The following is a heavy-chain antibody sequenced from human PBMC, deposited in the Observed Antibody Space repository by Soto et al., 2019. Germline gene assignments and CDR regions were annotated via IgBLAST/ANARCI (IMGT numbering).Heavy chain of an antibody. D-gene: IGHD3-10*01. J-gene: IGHJ5*02. Sequence: QVQLVESGGGVVQPGRSLTLSCVASGFTLSNYGMHWVRQAPGKGLEWVAVIWYDGTATYSVDSVKGRFSISRDNAKNKLFLQLRSLRAEDTAVYYCARNVGSSGSSRWFDTWGQGTLVTVSS. CDR3: ARNVGSSGSSRWFDT. CDR2: IWYDGTAT. V-gene: IGHV3-33*01. CDR1: GFTLSNYG.